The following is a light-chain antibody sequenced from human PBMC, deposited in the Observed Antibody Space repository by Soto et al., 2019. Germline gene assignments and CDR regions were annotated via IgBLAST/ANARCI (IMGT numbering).Light chain of an antibody. CDR3: YQRQSWPRT. Sequence: EIVLTQSPATLSSFPGDRVTLSCRASQTINTRLAWYHHRPGQAPRLLIYLASNRSPGVPARFSRSGSGTDFTPTIIDLEHEDVAVEYCYQRQSWPRTFGQGTTVDI. CDR2: LAS. V-gene: IGKV3-11*01. CDR1: QTINTR. J-gene: IGKJ1*01.